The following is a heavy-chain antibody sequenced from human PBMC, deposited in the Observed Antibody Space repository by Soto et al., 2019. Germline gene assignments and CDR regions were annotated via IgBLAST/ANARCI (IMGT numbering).Heavy chain of an antibody. V-gene: IGHV3-23*01. Sequence: EVQLLESGRGLVQPGGSLRLSCAASGFTFSSSAMSWVRQAPGPGLEWVSSISNSGGSTYYADSVKGRFTISRDNSKNTLYLQMNSLQAEDTAVYYCAKGCGGDCYSGVQYWGQGTLVTVSS. J-gene: IGHJ4*02. D-gene: IGHD2-21*02. CDR1: GFTFSSSA. CDR2: ISNSGGST. CDR3: AKGCGGDCYSGVQY.